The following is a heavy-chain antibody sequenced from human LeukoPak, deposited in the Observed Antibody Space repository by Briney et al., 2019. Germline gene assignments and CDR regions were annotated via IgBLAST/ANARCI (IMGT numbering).Heavy chain of an antibody. CDR3: ARGVRIAVAGYIDY. D-gene: IGHD6-19*01. CDR2: ISYDGSNK. CDR1: GFTFSTYA. J-gene: IGHJ4*02. Sequence: GRSLRLSCAASGFTFSTYAMHWVRQAPGKGLEWVAAISYDGSNKNYADSVKGRFTISRDNSKNTLYLQMNSLRAEDTAVYYCARGVRIAVAGYIDYWGQGTLVTVSA. V-gene: IGHV3-30*04.